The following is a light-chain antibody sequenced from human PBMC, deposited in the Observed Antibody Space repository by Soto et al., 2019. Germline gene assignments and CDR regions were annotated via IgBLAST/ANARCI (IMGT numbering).Light chain of an antibody. V-gene: IGKV1-33*01. J-gene: IGKJ3*01. CDR1: QDISNY. Sequence: DIQMTQSPSSLSASVGDRVTITCQASQDISNYLNWYQQKPGKAPTLLIYDASNLETGVPSRFSGSGSVTVFTFTISSLQPEDIATYYCQQYGPLFGPGTKVDIK. CDR2: DAS. CDR3: QQYGPL.